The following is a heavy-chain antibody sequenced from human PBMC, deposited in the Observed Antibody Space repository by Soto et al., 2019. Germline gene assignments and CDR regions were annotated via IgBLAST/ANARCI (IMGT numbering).Heavy chain of an antibody. Sequence: GGSLRLSCAASGFNFSRYAMNWVRQAPGKGLEWVTVIWYDGSKKYYADSVKGRFTISRDNSKNTLYLQMNSLRVEDTAVYYCARDSELVVRWNFGPFYYFDYWGQGTLVTVSS. V-gene: IGHV3-33*01. J-gene: IGHJ4*02. CDR3: ARDSELVVRWNFGPFYYFDY. D-gene: IGHD2-2*01. CDR1: GFNFSRYA. CDR2: IWYDGSKK.